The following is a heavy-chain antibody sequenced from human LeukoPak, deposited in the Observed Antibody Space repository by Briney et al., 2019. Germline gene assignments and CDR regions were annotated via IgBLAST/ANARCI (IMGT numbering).Heavy chain of an antibody. J-gene: IGHJ3*02. CDR3: ARHRGSGARNALDI. CDR2: IYYSGST. CDR1: GVSISSYY. V-gene: IGHV4-59*08. D-gene: IGHD3-10*01. Sequence: SETLSLNCTVSGVSISSYYWSWIRQPPGKGLEWIVYIYYSGSTNYNPSLKSQVTISVDTSKNQSSLRLSSVTAADTAVYYYARHRGSGARNALDIWGQGTMVTVSS.